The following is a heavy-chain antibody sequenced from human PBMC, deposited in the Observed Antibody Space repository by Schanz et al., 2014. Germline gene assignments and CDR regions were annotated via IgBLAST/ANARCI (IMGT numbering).Heavy chain of an antibody. V-gene: IGHV3-30*02. CDR3: AKVVASGPTTGPFDP. Sequence: VQLVESGGGLVKPGDSLRLSCAASGFIFSNYGMHWVRQAPGKGLEWVAFIWSDGSRTYHAESVKGRFTISRDNSRNTLYLQMDSLRDEDTALYYCAKVVASGPTTGPFDPWGQGTLVTVSS. J-gene: IGHJ5*02. D-gene: IGHD1-26*01. CDR2: IWSDGSRT. CDR1: GFIFSNYG.